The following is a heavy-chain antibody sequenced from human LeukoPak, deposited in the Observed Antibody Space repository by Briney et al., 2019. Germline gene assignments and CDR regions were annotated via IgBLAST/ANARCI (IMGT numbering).Heavy chain of an antibody. Sequence: HPGGSLRLSCAASGFTFSSYGMHWVRQAPGKGLEWVTFIRYDGSNKYYADSVKGRFTISRDNSKNTLYLQMNSLTTEDTAMYYCAKDRLYYYYYMDVWGKGTTVTVSS. CDR1: GFTFSSYG. D-gene: IGHD6-25*01. J-gene: IGHJ6*03. CDR3: AKDRLYYYYYMDV. V-gene: IGHV3-30*02. CDR2: IRYDGSNK.